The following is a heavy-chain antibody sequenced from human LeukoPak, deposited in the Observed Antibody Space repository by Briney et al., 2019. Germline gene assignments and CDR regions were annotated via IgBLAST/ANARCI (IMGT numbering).Heavy chain of an antibody. V-gene: IGHV3-23*01. CDR2: ISGSGGST. D-gene: IGHD3-3*01. CDR3: AKGKVLRFLEWSMGLFDY. Sequence: GGSLRLSCAASGFTFSSYAMSWVRQAPGKGLEWVSAISGSGGSTYYADSVKGRFTISRDNSKNTLYLQMNSLRAEDTAVYYCAKGKVLRFLEWSMGLFDYWGQGTLVTVSS. CDR1: GFTFSSYA. J-gene: IGHJ4*02.